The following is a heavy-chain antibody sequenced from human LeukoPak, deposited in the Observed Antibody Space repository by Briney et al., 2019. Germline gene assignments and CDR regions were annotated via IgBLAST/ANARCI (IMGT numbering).Heavy chain of an antibody. J-gene: IGHJ4*02. CDR2: MYSTGSN. V-gene: IGHV4-4*07. CDR1: GGSISGYF. D-gene: IGHD5-12*01. CDR3: AREPTSGREPTSGRPLDY. Sequence: SETLSLTCTVSGGSISGYFWTWIRQPAGKGLEWIGRMYSTGSNNYNPSLKSRVTMSLDTSKNYFPLNLTSVTAADTAVYYCAREPTSGREPTSGRPLDYWGQGTLVTVSS.